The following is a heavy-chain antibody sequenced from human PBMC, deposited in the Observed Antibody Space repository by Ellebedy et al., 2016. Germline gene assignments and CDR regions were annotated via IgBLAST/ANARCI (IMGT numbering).Heavy chain of an antibody. Sequence: ASVKVSXXASGYTFTGYYMHWVRQAPGQGLEWMGWINPNSGGTNYAQKFQGRVTMTRNTSISTAYMELSSLRSEDTAVYYCARGDYGDYLTGDWGQGTLVTVSS. J-gene: IGHJ4*02. V-gene: IGHV1-2*02. CDR1: GYTFTGYY. CDR2: INPNSGGT. D-gene: IGHD4-17*01. CDR3: ARGDYGDYLTGD.